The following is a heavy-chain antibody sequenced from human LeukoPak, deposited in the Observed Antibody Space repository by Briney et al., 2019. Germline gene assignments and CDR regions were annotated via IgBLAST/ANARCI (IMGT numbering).Heavy chain of an antibody. J-gene: IGHJ4*02. D-gene: IGHD2-21*02. CDR3: ARILDLVTTKTIDY. CDR2: VYYSGTT. Sequence: SETLSLTCTVSGDSINNSLYYWGWIRQSPGKGLEWIGSVYYSGTTHYESSLKSRVSISIDTSKTQFALKVNSVTVADTAVYYCARILDLVTTKTIDYWGQGSLVIVSS. V-gene: IGHV4-39*06. CDR1: GDSINNSLYY.